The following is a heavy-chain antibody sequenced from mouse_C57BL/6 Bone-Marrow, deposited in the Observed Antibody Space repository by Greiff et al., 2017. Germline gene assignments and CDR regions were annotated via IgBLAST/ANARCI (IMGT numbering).Heavy chain of an antibody. Sequence: QVQLKESGAELVKPGASVKMSCKASGYTFTTYPIEWMKQSPGKSLEWIGNFHPYNDDTKYNEKFKGKATLTVEKSSSTVYLELSRLTSDDSAVYYGARGGNCGGYYFDYWGQGTTLTVSS. V-gene: IGHV1-47*01. D-gene: IGHD1-1*02. CDR2: FHPYNDDT. CDR3: ARGGNCGGYYFDY. J-gene: IGHJ2*01. CDR1: GYTFTTYP.